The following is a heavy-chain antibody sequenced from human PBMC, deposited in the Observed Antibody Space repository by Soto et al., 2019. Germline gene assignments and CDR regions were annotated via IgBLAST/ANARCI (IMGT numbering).Heavy chain of an antibody. CDR2: IYYSGST. CDR1: GGSISSGDYY. D-gene: IGHD3-10*01. Sequence: SETLSLTCTVSGGSISSGDYYWSWIRQPPGKGLEWIGYIYYSGSTYYNPSHKSRVTISVDTSKNQFSLKLSSVTAADTAVYYCARGGSGAFDIWGQGTMVTVSS. CDR3: ARGGSGAFDI. V-gene: IGHV4-30-4*01. J-gene: IGHJ3*02.